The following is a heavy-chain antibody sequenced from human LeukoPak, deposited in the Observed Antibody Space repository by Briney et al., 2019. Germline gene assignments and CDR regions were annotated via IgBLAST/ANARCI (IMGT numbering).Heavy chain of an antibody. J-gene: IGHJ4*02. V-gene: IGHV3-53*01. CDR2: IHSDGTT. Sequence: GGSLRLSCAASEFSVSHNYMSWVRQAPGKGLEWVSVIHSDGTTHYADSVKGRFTISRDNSKNTLYLQMNSLRVEDTAMYYCARETGYSTSWYAYYFDYWGQGTLVTVSS. D-gene: IGHD6-13*01. CDR1: EFSVSHNY. CDR3: ARETGYSTSWYAYYFDY.